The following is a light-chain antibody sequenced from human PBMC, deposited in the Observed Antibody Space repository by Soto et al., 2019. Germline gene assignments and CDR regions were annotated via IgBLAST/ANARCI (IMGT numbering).Light chain of an antibody. CDR2: DVT. Sequence: SVLTQPASVAGSSGQSITISCPGTSSDVGGYKYVSWYQQHPDKAPKLIIYDVTNRPSGISNRFSGSKSGNTASLTISGLQAEDEADYYCSSYTSSSSYVFGTGTKVTVL. V-gene: IGLV2-14*01. CDR1: SSDVGGYKY. CDR3: SSYTSSSSYV. J-gene: IGLJ1*01.